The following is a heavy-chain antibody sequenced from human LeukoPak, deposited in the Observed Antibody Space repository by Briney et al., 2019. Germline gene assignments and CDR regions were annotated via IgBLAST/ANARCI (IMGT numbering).Heavy chain of an antibody. CDR2: IYHSGST. Sequence: SQTLSLTCTVSGGSISSGGYYWSWIRQPPGKGLEWIGYIYHSGSTYYNPSLKSRVTISVDRSKNQFSLKLSSVTAADTAVYYCARDLILPAATGAFDIWGQGTMVTVSS. CDR1: GGSISSGGYY. CDR3: ARDLILPAATGAFDI. V-gene: IGHV4-30-2*01. J-gene: IGHJ3*02. D-gene: IGHD2-2*01.